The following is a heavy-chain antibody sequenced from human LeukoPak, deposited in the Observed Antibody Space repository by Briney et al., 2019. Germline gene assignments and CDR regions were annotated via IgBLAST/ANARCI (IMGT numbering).Heavy chain of an antibody. D-gene: IGHD6-13*01. V-gene: IGHV1-18*01. Sequence: ASVKVSCKASGYTFTSYGISWVRQAPGQGLEWMGWISAYNGNTNYAQKLQGRVTMTTDTSTSTAYMELRSLRSDDTAVYYCARVSRSSWYDYFDYWGQGTLATVSS. J-gene: IGHJ4*02. CDR3: ARVSRSSWYDYFDY. CDR1: GYTFTSYG. CDR2: ISAYNGNT.